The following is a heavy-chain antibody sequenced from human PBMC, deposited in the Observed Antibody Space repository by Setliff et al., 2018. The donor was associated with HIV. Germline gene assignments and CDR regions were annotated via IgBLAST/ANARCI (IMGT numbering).Heavy chain of an antibody. Sequence: SVKVSCKASGGTFKNLAISWVRQAPGQGLEWMGGVIPSFATANYAQKFQGRITITADELTSTVYMDLNSLKSEDSTVYYCANPHDGGAFDVWGQGTAVTVSS. J-gene: IGHJ3*01. CDR1: GGTFKNLA. D-gene: IGHD1-1*01. CDR2: VIPSFATA. CDR3: ANPHDGGAFDV. V-gene: IGHV1-69*13.